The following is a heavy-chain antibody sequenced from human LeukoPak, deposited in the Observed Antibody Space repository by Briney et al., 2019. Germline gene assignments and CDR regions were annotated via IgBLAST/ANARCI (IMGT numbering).Heavy chain of an antibody. Sequence: SETLSLTCAVPGYSISTGRYWGWIRQPPGKGLEWIGSVYHSGTTYYNPSLKSRLTISVDTSNNQFSLNLRSVTAADTAVYYCARSLSTAGIDFWGQGTLVTVSS. CDR1: GYSISTGRY. CDR3: ARSLSTAGIDF. J-gene: IGHJ4*02. D-gene: IGHD2-2*01. V-gene: IGHV4-38-2*01. CDR2: VYHSGTT.